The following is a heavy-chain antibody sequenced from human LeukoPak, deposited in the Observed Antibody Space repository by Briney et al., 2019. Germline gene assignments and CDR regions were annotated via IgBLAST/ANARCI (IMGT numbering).Heavy chain of an antibody. CDR3: AKYGSGQLWLLGWYFDF. CDR1: GYTFYNYA. Sequence: GGSLRLSCAASGYTFYNYAATWVRQAPGKGLEWVSSISHDGASTHYADSVKGRFTISGDNSKNTVFLQMDSLRAEDTAVYFCAKYGSGQLWLLGWYFDFWGRGTLVSVSS. CDR2: ISHDGAST. D-gene: IGHD3-16*01. V-gene: IGHV3-23*01. J-gene: IGHJ2*01.